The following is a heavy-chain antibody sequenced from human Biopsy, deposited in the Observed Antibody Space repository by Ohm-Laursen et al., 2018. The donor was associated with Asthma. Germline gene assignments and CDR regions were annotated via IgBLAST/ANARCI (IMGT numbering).Heavy chain of an antibody. Sequence: SLRLSCAASGFTFGTYAMHWVRQGPGKGLEWVALVSSDGHNKYYEDSVKGRFTISRDNSRNRLYLQINRPTVEDSAVYFCARQSGQDYGDSSGFDIWGQGTEVAVSS. J-gene: IGHJ3*02. D-gene: IGHD3-22*01. CDR2: VSSDGHNK. V-gene: IGHV3-30-3*01. CDR1: GFTFGTYA. CDR3: ARQSGQDYGDSSGFDI.